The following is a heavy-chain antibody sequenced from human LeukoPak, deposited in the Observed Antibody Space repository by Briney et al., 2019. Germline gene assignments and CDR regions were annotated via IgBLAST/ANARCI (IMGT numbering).Heavy chain of an antibody. Sequence: SETLSLTYTVSGGSISSSSYYWGWIRQPPGKGLEWIGSIYYSGSTHYTPSLKSRVTMSVDTSKNQLSLELSSVTAADTAVYYCPREGLSGLYYFDYWGQGTLVTVSS. CDR1: GGSISSSSYY. J-gene: IGHJ4*02. V-gene: IGHV4-39*02. CDR2: IYYSGST. CDR3: PREGLSGLYYFDY.